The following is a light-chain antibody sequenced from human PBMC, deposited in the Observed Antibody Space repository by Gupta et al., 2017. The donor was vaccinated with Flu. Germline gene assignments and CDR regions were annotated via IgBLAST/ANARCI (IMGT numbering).Light chain of an antibody. CDR1: SANVGSNA. Sequence: VTISSSGSSANVGSNAVHCYQQGPGTAPNLLIYDNNQRPSGVPDRGSGSKSGTSAALAISGLQAEEEANYYCAAWDDSLNGHYVFGTGTEVTVL. V-gene: IGLV1-44*01. CDR2: DNN. CDR3: AAWDDSLNGHYV. J-gene: IGLJ1*01.